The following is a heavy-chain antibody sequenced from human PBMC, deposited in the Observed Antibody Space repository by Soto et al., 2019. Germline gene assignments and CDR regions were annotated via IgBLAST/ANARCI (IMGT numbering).Heavy chain of an antibody. J-gene: IGHJ6*02. D-gene: IGHD5-18*01. CDR3: ARAIQLWLMGDYYYGMDV. Sequence: QVQLVQSGAEVKKPGASVKVSCKASGYTFTSYYMHWVRQAPGQGLEWMGIINPSGGSTSYAQKFQGRVTMTRDTSTSTVYMELSSLRSEDTAVYYCARAIQLWLMGDYYYGMDVWGQGTTVTVSS. CDR2: INPSGGST. CDR1: GYTFTSYY. V-gene: IGHV1-46*01.